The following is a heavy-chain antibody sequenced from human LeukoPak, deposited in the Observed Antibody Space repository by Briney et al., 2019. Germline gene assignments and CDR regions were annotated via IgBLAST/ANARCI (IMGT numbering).Heavy chain of an antibody. CDR2: ISSSSSYI. CDR3: ATSGIADYYYYGMDV. D-gene: IGHD6-13*01. CDR1: GFTFSSYS. Sequence: GGSLRLSRAASGFTFSSYSMNCVRAARGEGLEWVSSISSSSSYIYYADSVKGRFTISRDNAKNSLYLQMNSLRAEDTAVYYCATSGIADYYYYGMDVWGQGTTVTVSS. V-gene: IGHV3-21*04. J-gene: IGHJ6*02.